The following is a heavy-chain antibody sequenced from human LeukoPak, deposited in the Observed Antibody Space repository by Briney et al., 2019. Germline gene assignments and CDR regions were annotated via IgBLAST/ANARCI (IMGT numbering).Heavy chain of an antibody. Sequence: GGSLRLSCAASGFTVSSYAMHWVRQPIGKGLEWVSALGIAGDTFYPGSAKGRFTNSRENARNSLYLQMNSLRAEDTAMYYCARQMQSHGNFDSWGQGTLVTVSS. D-gene: IGHD1-26*01. CDR2: LGIAGDT. J-gene: IGHJ4*02. CDR1: GFTVSSYA. V-gene: IGHV3-13*01. CDR3: ARQMQSHGNFDS.